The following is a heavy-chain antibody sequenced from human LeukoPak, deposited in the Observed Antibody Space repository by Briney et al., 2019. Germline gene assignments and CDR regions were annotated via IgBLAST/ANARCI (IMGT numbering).Heavy chain of an antibody. CDR2: ISSSRSYI. CDR1: GFLYSRYG. V-gene: IGHV3-21*01. CDR3: ASDLVFRSTGFGEFVEN. Sequence: GVSVSLLCAAWGFLYSRYGMHWARQAPGKALEGVSYISSSRSYILYADSVKGRLTIHRDIHKNSLYLQMNSMRAEAAAVYYCASDLVFRSTGFGEFVENWGQGTLVTVSS. J-gene: IGHJ4*02. D-gene: IGHD3-10*01.